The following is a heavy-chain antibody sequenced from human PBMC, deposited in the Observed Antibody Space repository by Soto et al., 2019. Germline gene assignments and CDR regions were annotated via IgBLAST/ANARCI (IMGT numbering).Heavy chain of an antibody. J-gene: IGHJ3*02. V-gene: IGHV3-64D*08. CDR3: VKVHAPSFMITGAFDI. Sequence: GGSLRLSCSASGFTFSSYAMHWVRQAPGKGLEYVSAISSNGGSTYYADSVKGRFTISRDNSKNTLYLQMSSLKAEDTAVYYSVKVHAPSFMITGAFDIWGQGTMVTVSS. CDR1: GFTFSSYA. CDR2: ISSNGGST. D-gene: IGHD3-16*01.